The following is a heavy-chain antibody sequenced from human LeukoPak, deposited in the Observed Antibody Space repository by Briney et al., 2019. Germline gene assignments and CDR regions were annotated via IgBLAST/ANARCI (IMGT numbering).Heavy chain of an antibody. J-gene: IGHJ5*02. Sequence: SETLSLTCTVSGGSISSYYWSWIRQPPGKGLEWIGEINHSGSTNYNPSLKSRVTISVDTSKNQFSLKLSSVTAADTAVYYCARRMAPWGQGTLVTVSS. CDR1: GGSISSYY. CDR3: ARRMAP. CDR2: INHSGST. V-gene: IGHV4-34*01. D-gene: IGHD2-8*01.